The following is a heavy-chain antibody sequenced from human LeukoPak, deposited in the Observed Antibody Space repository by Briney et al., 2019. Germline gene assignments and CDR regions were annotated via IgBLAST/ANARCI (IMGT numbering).Heavy chain of an antibody. V-gene: IGHV3-74*01. CDR3: ARGGVAGAFDI. Sequence: GGSLRLSCAASGFTVSNYWMFWVRQAPGKELVCVSQTHTDVSSTTYADSVKGRFTISRDNAKDTLYLQMNSLRAEDTAVYYCARGGVAGAFDIWGQGTMVTVSS. CDR1: GFTVSNYW. D-gene: IGHD2-21*01. J-gene: IGHJ3*02. CDR2: THTDVSST.